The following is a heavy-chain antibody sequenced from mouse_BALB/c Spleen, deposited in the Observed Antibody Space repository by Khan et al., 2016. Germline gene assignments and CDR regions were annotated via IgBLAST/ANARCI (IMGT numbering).Heavy chain of an antibody. D-gene: IGHD1-1*01. V-gene: IGHV3-2*02. J-gene: IGHJ2*01. CDR2: ISYSGST. CDR3: ARDYYGSSYFDY. CDR1: GYSITSDYA. Sequence: EVQLQESGPGLVKPSQSLSLTCTVTGYSITSDYAWNWIRQFPGNKLEWMGDISYSGSTSYNPSRKSRISITRDTSKNQSFLQLNSVTTEDTATYFCARDYYGSSYFDYWGQGTTLTVSS.